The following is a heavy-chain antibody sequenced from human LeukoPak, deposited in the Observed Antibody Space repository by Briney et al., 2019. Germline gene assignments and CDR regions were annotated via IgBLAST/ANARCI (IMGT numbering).Heavy chain of an antibody. CDR3: ARDRGSSRFDP. D-gene: IGHD2-2*01. V-gene: IGHV3-53*01. Sequence: GGSLRLSCAASGFTVSSNYMSWVRQAPGKGLEWVSVIYSGGSTYYADSVKGRFTISRDNSKNTLYLQMNSLRAEDTAVYYCARDRGSSRFDPWGQGTLVTVSS. CDR2: IYSGGST. J-gene: IGHJ5*02. CDR1: GFTVSSNY.